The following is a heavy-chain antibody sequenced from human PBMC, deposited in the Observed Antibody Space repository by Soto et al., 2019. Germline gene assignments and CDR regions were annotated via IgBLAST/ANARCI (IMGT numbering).Heavy chain of an antibody. D-gene: IGHD3-3*01. Sequence: QVQLQESGPGLVKPSGTLSLTCAVSGGSISSSNWWSWVRQPPGKGLEWIGEIYHSGSTNYNPSLQSRVTISVDKAKNQFSLKLSSVTAADTAVYYCARRRNSRIFGVVMFYGMDVWGQGTTVTVSS. CDR1: GGSISSSNW. J-gene: IGHJ6*02. CDR3: ARRRNSRIFGVVMFYGMDV. CDR2: IYHSGST. V-gene: IGHV4-4*02.